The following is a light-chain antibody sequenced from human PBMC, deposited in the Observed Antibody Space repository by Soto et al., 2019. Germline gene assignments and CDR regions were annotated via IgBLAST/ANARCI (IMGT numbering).Light chain of an antibody. CDR2: EVR. CDR1: SSDVGAYDF. Sequence: QSVLTQPASVSGSPGQSITISCTGTSSDVGAYDFVSWYQQHPDKAPKLMIYEVRNRPSGVFNRFSGSKSVNTATLTISGLQAEDEADYYCSSYTTSSTRVFGTGTKVTVL. V-gene: IGLV2-14*03. J-gene: IGLJ1*01. CDR3: SSYTTSSTRV.